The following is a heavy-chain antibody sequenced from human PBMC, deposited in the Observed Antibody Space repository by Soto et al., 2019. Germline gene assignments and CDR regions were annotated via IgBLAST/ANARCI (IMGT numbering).Heavy chain of an antibody. J-gene: IGHJ6*02. V-gene: IGHV1-69*01. CDR3: ARRHCSSTSCYTSYYYYGMDV. CDR2: IIPIFGTA. CDR1: GGTFSSYA. Sequence: QVQLVQSGAEGKKPGSSVKVSCKASGGTFSSYAISWVRQAPGQGLEWMGGIIPIFGTANYAQKFQGRVTSNADESTSTAYLELRSLRSEDTAVYYCARRHCSSTSCYTSYYYYGMDVWGQGTKVTVSS. D-gene: IGHD2-2*02.